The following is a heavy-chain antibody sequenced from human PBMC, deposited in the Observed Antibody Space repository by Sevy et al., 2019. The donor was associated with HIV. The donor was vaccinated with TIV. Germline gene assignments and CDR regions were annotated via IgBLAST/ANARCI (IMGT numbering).Heavy chain of an antibody. CDR3: AKDDYYGSGSYYRTVGFYYYYGMDV. V-gene: IGHV3-23*01. Sequence: GGSLRLSCAASGFTFSSYAMSWVRQAPGKGLEWVSAIGGSGGSTYYADSVKGRFTISRDNSKNTLYLQMNSLRAEDTAVYYCAKDDYYGSGSYYRTVGFYYYYGMDVWGQGTTVTVSS. J-gene: IGHJ6*02. CDR1: GFTFSSYA. D-gene: IGHD3-10*01. CDR2: IGGSGGST.